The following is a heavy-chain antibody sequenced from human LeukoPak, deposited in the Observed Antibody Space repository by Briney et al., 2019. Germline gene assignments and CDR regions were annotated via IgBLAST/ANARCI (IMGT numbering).Heavy chain of an antibody. J-gene: IGHJ4*02. V-gene: IGHV4-4*07. CDR3: ARGYCSGGSCYIFDY. D-gene: IGHD2-15*01. CDR1: GGSIRGYY. CDR2: IYTSGST. Sequence: SETLSLTCTVSGGSIRGYYWSWIRQPAGKGLEWIGRIYTSGSTNYNPSLKSRVTMSVDTSKNQFSLKLTSVTAADTAVYYCARGYCSGGSCYIFDYWGQGSLVTVSS.